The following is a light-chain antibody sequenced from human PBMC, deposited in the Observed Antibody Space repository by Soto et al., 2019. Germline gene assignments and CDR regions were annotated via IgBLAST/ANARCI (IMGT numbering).Light chain of an antibody. Sequence: QSVLTQPPSASGTPGQRVTISCSGSSSNIGSNTVNWYQQITGTAPKLLIYSDNQRPSGVPDRFSGSKSGTSGSLAISGLQSEDEGDYYCAAWDDSLNGHVVFGGGTKLTVL. CDR1: SSNIGSNT. CDR3: AAWDDSLNGHVV. J-gene: IGLJ2*01. V-gene: IGLV1-44*01. CDR2: SDN.